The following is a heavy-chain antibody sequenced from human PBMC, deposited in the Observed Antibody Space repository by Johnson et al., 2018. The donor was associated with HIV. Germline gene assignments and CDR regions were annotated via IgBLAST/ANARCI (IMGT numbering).Heavy chain of an antibody. CDR3: ATFGGGSFHAFDI. V-gene: IGHV3-66*01. Sequence: VQLVESGGGLVQPGGSLRLSCAASGFTVGSNYMSWVRQAPGKGLEWVSVIYTGGSTYYADSMKGRFTISRDTSKNTLYLQMNSLRAEDTAVYYCATFGGGSFHAFDIWGQGTMVIVSS. CDR2: IYTGGST. D-gene: IGHD1-26*01. J-gene: IGHJ3*02. CDR1: GFTVGSNY.